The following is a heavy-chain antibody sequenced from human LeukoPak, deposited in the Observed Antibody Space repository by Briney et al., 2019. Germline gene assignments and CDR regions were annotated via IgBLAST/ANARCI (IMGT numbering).Heavy chain of an antibody. CDR1: GFSITRGDY. Sequence: PSETLSLTCTVSGFSITRGDYWGWIRQPPGKGLEWIGAIYHSESTYYNPSLKSRVAISVDTSKNQFSLRLSSVSAADTAVYYCASSGPYYYHYVDIWGKGTTVTVSS. CDR2: IYHSEST. J-gene: IGHJ6*03. D-gene: IGHD3-10*01. V-gene: IGHV4-38-2*02. CDR3: ASSGPYYYHYVDI.